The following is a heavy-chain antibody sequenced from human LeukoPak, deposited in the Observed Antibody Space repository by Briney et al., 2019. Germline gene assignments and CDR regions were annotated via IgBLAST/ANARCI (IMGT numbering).Heavy chain of an antibody. V-gene: IGHV2-70*01. CDR3: ARMGYGDFSCGMDV. D-gene: IGHD4-17*01. CDR2: IDWDDNK. CDR1: GFSLSTSGMC. J-gene: IGHJ6*02. Sequence: SGPTLVNPTQTLTLTCTFSGFSLSTSGMCVSWIRQPPGKALEWLALIDWDDNKYYSTSLKTRLTISKDTSKNQVVLTMTNMDPVDTATYYCARMGYGDFSCGMDVWGQGTTVTVSS.